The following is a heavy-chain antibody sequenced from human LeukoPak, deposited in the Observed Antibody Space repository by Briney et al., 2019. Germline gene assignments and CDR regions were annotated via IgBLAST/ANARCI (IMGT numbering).Heavy chain of an antibody. V-gene: IGHV3-64D*09. CDR2: ISTNGGVT. Sequence: PGGSLRLSCSASGFTFSRYAMHWVRQAPGKELEYVSAISTNGGVTYYTDSVKGRFTISRDNSKNTLYLEMSSLRVEDTAVYYCVKDVSSTYYYFDYWGQGTLVTVSS. CDR3: VKDVSSTYYYFDY. CDR1: GFTFSRYA. J-gene: IGHJ4*02. D-gene: IGHD6-13*01.